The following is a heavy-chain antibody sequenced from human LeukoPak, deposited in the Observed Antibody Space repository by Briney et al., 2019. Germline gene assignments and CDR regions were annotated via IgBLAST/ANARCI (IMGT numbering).Heavy chain of an antibody. V-gene: IGHV3-23*01. J-gene: IGHJ5*02. CDR1: GFSFRTYA. Sequence: QPGGSLRLSCAASGFSFRTYAMSWVRQAPGKGLEWVSAISGSGGSTYYADSVKGRFTISRDNSKNTLYLQMNSLRAEDTAVYYCAKDRGSPSLRFLGRNWFDPWGQGTLVTVSS. CDR3: AKDRGSPSLRFLGRNWFDP. CDR2: ISGSGGST. D-gene: IGHD3-3*01.